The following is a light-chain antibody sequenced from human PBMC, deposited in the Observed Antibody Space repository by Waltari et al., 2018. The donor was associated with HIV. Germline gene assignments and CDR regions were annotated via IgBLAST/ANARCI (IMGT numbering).Light chain of an antibody. Sequence: QSALTQPPSASGSPGQPVTIACTGTSSDVGGYNYVSWYQQYPGKAPKLMIYEVTKRPSGVTDRCSGSKSGHTAALTVSGLQAEDEADYYCSSYAGSNNYVVFGGGTRLTVL. J-gene: IGLJ2*01. CDR2: EVT. CDR1: SSDVGGYNY. V-gene: IGLV2-8*01. CDR3: SSYAGSNNYVV.